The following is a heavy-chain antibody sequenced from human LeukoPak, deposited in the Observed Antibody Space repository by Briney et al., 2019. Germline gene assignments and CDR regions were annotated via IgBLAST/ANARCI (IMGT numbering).Heavy chain of an antibody. CDR1: GFTFVNEW. Sequence: GGSLSLSCTVAGFTFVNEWMSWGRQAAGKGLELVANIKQEGSEKHYGDSVRGRFTISRDNAKNSLYLQMSSLGVDDTAVYYCARYSNSGPIEYWGQGTLVTVSS. V-gene: IGHV3-7*01. D-gene: IGHD2-15*01. CDR2: IKQEGSEK. CDR3: ARYSNSGPIEY. J-gene: IGHJ4*02.